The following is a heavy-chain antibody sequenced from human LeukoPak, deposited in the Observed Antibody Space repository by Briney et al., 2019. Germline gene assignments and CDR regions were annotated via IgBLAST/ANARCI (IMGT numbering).Heavy chain of an antibody. V-gene: IGHV4-30-4*01. CDR1: GGSISSGDYY. D-gene: IGHD2-15*01. J-gene: IGHJ6*02. Sequence: SQTLSLTCTVSGGSISSGDYYWSWIRQPPGKGLEWIGYIYYSGSTYYNPSLKSRVTISVDTSKNQFSLKLSSVTAADTAVYYCASLSGRGYNYYGMDVWGQGTTVTVSS. CDR2: IYYSGST. CDR3: ASLSGRGYNYYGMDV.